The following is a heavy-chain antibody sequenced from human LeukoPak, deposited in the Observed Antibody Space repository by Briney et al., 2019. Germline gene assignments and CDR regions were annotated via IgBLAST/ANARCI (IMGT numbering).Heavy chain of an antibody. V-gene: IGHV3-30*02. J-gene: IGHJ4*02. CDR2: IRYDGSNK. CDR3: ARIRARWLQSYTDY. Sequence: GGSLRLSCAASGFTFSSYGMHWVRQAPGKGLEWVAFIRYDGSNKYYADSVKGRFTISRDNSKNTLYLQMNSLRAEDTAVYYCARIRARWLQSYTDYWGQGTLVTVSS. D-gene: IGHD5-24*01. CDR1: GFTFSSYG.